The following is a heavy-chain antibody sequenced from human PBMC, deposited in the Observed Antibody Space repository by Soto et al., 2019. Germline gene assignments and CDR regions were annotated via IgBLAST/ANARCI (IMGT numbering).Heavy chain of an antibody. D-gene: IGHD5-18*01. Sequence: QVQLVESGGGVVQPGRSLRLSCAASGFTFSSYGMHWVRQAPGKGLEWVAVIWYDGSNKYYADSVKGRFTISRDNSKNTLYLQMNSLRAEDTAVYYCARDIQAMVPLPDYWGQGTLVTVSS. CDR3: ARDIQAMVPLPDY. CDR2: IWYDGSNK. V-gene: IGHV3-33*01. J-gene: IGHJ4*02. CDR1: GFTFSSYG.